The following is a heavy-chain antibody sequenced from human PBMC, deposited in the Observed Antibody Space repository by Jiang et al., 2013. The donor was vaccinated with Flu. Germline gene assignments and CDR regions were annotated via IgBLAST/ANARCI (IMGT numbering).Heavy chain of an antibody. Sequence: SKWYNDYAVSVKSRITINPDTSKNQFSLQLNSVTPEDTAVYYCARVGDYGEGEYYYYYGMDVWGQGTTVTVSS. J-gene: IGHJ6*02. CDR3: ARVGDYGEGEYYYYYGMDV. CDR2: SKWYN. D-gene: IGHD4-17*01. V-gene: IGHV6-1*01.